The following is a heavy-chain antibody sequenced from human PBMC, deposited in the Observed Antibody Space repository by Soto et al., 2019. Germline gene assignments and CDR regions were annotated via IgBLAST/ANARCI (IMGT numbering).Heavy chain of an antibody. J-gene: IGHJ4*02. CDR3: ARVPGVVRPDY. D-gene: IGHD2-2*01. V-gene: IGHV3-74*01. CDR2: ISSDGSST. Sequence: PGGSLRLSCVASGFTFSSYWMHWVRQAPGKGLVWVSRISSDGSSTNYADSVKGRFTISRDNAKNTLYLQMNSLRADDTAVYYCARVPGVVRPDYWGQGTLVTVSS. CDR1: GFTFSSYW.